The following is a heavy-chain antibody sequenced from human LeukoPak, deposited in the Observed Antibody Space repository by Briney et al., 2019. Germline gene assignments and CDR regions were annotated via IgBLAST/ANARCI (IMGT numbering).Heavy chain of an antibody. V-gene: IGHV3-30*02. D-gene: IGHD2-2*01. CDR2: IRSDGSTK. J-gene: IGHJ4*02. CDR1: GFTFSGYG. Sequence: GGSLRLSCAASGFTFSGYGMHWVRQAPGKGLDWVASIRSDGSTKYYADSVKGRFTISRDNSKNTLYLQMNSLRAEDTAVYYCAKDVPAAYFDYWGQGTLVTVSS. CDR3: AKDVPAAYFDY.